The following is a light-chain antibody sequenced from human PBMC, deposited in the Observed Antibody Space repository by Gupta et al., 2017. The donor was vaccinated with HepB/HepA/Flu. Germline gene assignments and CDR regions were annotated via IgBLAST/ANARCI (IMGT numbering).Light chain of an antibody. Sequence: QSVLTQPPSVSGAPGQTVTTSCTGNSSNLGANYDVHCYQQLPGTAPKLLIYGNTDRPSGVPDRFSAYKSGTSASLAITGLQSEDEAHYYCQSYDFSLGSSLFGGGTKLTVL. J-gene: IGLJ2*01. V-gene: IGLV1-40*01. CDR1: SSNLGANYD. CDR2: GNT. CDR3: QSYDFSLGSSL.